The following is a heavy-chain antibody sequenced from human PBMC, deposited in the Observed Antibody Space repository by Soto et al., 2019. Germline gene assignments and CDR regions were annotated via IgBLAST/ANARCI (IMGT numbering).Heavy chain of an antibody. CDR1: GFTFSSYG. J-gene: IGHJ3*02. V-gene: IGHV3-33*01. D-gene: IGHD4-17*01. CDR2: ISYDRSNK. CDR3: ARDRPDYDHAFDI. Sequence: PGGSLRLSCAASGFTFSSYGMHWVRQAPGKGLEWVAVISYDRSNKYYADSMKGRFTISRDNAKNTLYLQMNSLRAEDTAVYYCARDRPDYDHAFDIWGQGTMVTVSS.